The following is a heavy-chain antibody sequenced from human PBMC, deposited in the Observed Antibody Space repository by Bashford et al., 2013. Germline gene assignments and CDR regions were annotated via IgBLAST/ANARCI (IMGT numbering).Heavy chain of an antibody. J-gene: IGHJ4*02. V-gene: IGHV1-69*05. Sequence: SVKVSCKASGGTFSSYAISWVRQAPGQGLEWMGGIIPIFGTTEYAASVEGRFTISRDDSKSIAFLQMNSLKTEDTAVYYCNRCYGDYRPIDSWGQGTLVTVSS. CDR1: GGTFSSYA. D-gene: IGHD4-17*01. CDR3: NRCYGDYRPIDS. CDR2: IIPIFGTT.